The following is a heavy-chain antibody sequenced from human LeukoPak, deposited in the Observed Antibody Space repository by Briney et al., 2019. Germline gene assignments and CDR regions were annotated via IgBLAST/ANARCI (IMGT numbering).Heavy chain of an antibody. V-gene: IGHV1-69*04. Sequence: SVKVSCKASGNTFSSYAISWVRQAPGQGLEWLGRIVPVLEATKYSQKLEGRVTITADKSTVTAYMEVNGLRPDDTAMYYCAREGDVFGPFDSWGQGTLVTVSS. CDR2: IVPVLEAT. D-gene: IGHD3-16*01. CDR3: AREGDVFGPFDS. CDR1: GNTFSSYA. J-gene: IGHJ4*02.